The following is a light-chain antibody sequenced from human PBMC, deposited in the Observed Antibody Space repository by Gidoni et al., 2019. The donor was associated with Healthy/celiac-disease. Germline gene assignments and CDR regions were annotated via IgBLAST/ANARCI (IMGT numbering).Light chain of an antibody. CDR3: QQSYSTLMYT. CDR1: QSISSY. V-gene: IGKV1-39*01. J-gene: IGKJ2*01. Sequence: GDRVTITCRASQSISSYLNWYQQKPGKAPKLLIYAASSLQSGVPSRFSGSGSGTDFTLTISSLQPEDFATYYCQQSYSTLMYTFGQGTELEIK. CDR2: AAS.